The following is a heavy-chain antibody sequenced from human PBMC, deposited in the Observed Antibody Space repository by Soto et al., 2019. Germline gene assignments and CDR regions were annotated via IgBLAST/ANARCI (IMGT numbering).Heavy chain of an antibody. CDR2: ISSGGSAI. CDR1: GFTFSSDT. V-gene: IGHV3-48*01. J-gene: IGHJ5*02. Sequence: HPGGSLGLSFAAPGFTFSSDTMTWVRQAPGKGLEWISYISSGGSAIYYADSVKGRFTISRDNAKSSLYLQMNSLRADDTAVYYCARDATGSNWFDPWGQGT. CDR3: ARDATGSNWFDP.